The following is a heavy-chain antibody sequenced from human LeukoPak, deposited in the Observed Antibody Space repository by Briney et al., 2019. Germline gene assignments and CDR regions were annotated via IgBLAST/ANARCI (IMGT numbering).Heavy chain of an antibody. J-gene: IGHJ4*02. D-gene: IGHD6-19*01. CDR2: INPNSGGT. Sequence: GASVKVSCKASGYTFTGYYMHWVRQAPGQGLEWMGWINPNSGGTNYAQKFQGRVTMTRDTSISTAYMELSRLRSDDTAVYYCARNDFGSGWLGDNWGEGTLVTVFS. CDR3: ARNDFGSGWLGDN. CDR1: GYTFTGYY. V-gene: IGHV1-2*02.